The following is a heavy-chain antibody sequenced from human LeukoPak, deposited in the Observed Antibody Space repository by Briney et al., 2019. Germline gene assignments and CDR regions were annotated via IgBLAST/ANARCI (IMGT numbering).Heavy chain of an antibody. CDR1: GGSISSSSYY. J-gene: IGHJ3*02. Sequence: PSETLSLTCTVSGGSISSSSYYWGWIRQPPGTGLEWIGSIYYSGSTYYNPSLKSRVTISVDTSKNQFSLKLSSVTAADTAVYYCATATIWFGEPYNAFDIWGQGTMVTVSS. V-gene: IGHV4-39*01. CDR2: IYYSGST. D-gene: IGHD3-10*01. CDR3: ATATIWFGEPYNAFDI.